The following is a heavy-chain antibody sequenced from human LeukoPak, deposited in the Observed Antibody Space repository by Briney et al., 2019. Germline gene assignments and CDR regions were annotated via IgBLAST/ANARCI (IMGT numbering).Heavy chain of an antibody. V-gene: IGHV4-31*03. CDR3: ARGLAIRDFDY. J-gene: IGHJ4*02. Sequence: SETLSLTCTVSDDSIISRGAYYWSWIRQHPGKGLEWIGYISYSGRTYYNPSLKSRVTISVGTSKNQFSLKLSSVTAADTAVYYCARGLAIRDFDYWGQGTLVTVSS. CDR1: DDSIISRGAYY. CDR2: ISYSGRT. D-gene: IGHD3-16*01.